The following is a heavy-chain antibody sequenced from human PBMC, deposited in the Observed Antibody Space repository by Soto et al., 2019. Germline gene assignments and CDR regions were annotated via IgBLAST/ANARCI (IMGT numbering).Heavy chain of an antibody. D-gene: IGHD3-10*01. CDR3: ARGGTMALDY. Sequence: VIYSGGSTYYADSVKGRFTISRDSSKNTLYLQMNSLRAGDTAVYYCARGGTMALDYWGQGTLVTVSS. J-gene: IGHJ4*02. CDR2: IYSGGST. V-gene: IGHV3-66*01.